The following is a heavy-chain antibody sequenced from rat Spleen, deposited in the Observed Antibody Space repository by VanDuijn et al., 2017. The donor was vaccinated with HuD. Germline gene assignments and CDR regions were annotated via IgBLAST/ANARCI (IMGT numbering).Heavy chain of an antibody. D-gene: IGHD1-11*01. CDR2: IWGNGNT. CDR3: TRTYGGYTSNWFPY. CDR1: GFSLTSNS. J-gene: IGHJ3*01. V-gene: IGHV2-13*01. Sequence: QVQLKESGPGLVQPSQTLSLTCTVSGFSLTSNSVSWVRQPPGKGLEWMGVIWGNGNTSYNSALKSRLSINRDTSKSQIYLKMNTLQTEDTAIYFCTRTYGGYTSNWFPYWGQGSLVTVSS.